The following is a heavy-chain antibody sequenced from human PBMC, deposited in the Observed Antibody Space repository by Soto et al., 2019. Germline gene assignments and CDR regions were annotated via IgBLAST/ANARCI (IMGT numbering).Heavy chain of an antibody. Sequence: GASVKVSCKASGYTFTSYGISWVRQAPGQGLEWMGWISAYNGNTNYAQKLQGRVTMTTDTSTSTAYMELRSLRSDDTAVYYCARVLDSPFSFTYYFDYWGQGTLVTVSS. CDR1: GYTFTSYG. D-gene: IGHD3-3*01. J-gene: IGHJ4*02. CDR2: ISAYNGNT. CDR3: ARVLDSPFSFTYYFDY. V-gene: IGHV1-18*01.